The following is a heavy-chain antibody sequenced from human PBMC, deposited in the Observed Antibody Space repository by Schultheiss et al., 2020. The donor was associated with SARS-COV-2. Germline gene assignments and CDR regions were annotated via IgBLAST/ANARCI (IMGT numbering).Heavy chain of an antibody. CDR3: ARDSMYYYDSSGYYGDAFDI. V-gene: IGHV3-11*04. J-gene: IGHJ3*02. CDR1: GFTFGDYA. Sequence: GGSLRLSCTASGFTFGDYAMSWVRQAPGKGLEWVSYISSSGSTIYYADSVKGRFTISRDNAKNSLYLQMNSLRAEDTAVYYCARDSMYYYDSSGYYGDAFDIWGQGTMVTVSS. CDR2: ISSSGSTI. D-gene: IGHD3-22*01.